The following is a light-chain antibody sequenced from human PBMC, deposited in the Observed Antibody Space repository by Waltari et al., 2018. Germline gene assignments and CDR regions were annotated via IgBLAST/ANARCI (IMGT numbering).Light chain of an antibody. CDR1: QGVRGSE. CDR3: LQYGSSPWT. Sequence: EIVLTQSPGTLSLSPGERATPPCRASQGVRGSELAWYQQEPCQAPRLLIFGASNRATGIPDRFSGSGSGTDFTLTISRLEPEDFAVYYCLQYGSSPWTFGQGTKVEIK. CDR2: GAS. V-gene: IGKV3-20*01. J-gene: IGKJ1*01.